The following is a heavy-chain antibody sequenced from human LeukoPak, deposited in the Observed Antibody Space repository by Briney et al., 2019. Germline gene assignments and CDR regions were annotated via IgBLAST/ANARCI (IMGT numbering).Heavy chain of an antibody. D-gene: IGHD3-10*01. CDR3: GKGLYGSGSYYRDYYYYGMDV. J-gene: IGHJ6*02. Sequence: GGSLRLSCAASGFTFSDYYMSWIRQAPGKGLEWVSYISSSGSTIYYADSVKGRFTISRDNSKNTLYLQMNSLRAEDTAVYYCGKGLYGSGSYYRDYYYYGMDVWGQGTTVTVSS. CDR1: GFTFSDYY. V-gene: IGHV3-11*01. CDR2: ISSSGSTI.